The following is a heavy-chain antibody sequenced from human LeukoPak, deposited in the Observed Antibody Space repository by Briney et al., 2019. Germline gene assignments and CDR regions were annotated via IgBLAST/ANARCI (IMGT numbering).Heavy chain of an antibody. V-gene: IGHV3-48*01. Sequence: GSLRLSCAASGFTFSSYSMNWVRQAPGKGLEWVSYISSSSSTIYYADSVKGRFTISRDNAKNSLYLQMNSLRAEDTAVYYCARDARAARRGWFDPWGQGTLVTVSS. J-gene: IGHJ5*02. CDR1: GFTFSSYS. CDR3: ARDARAARRGWFDP. D-gene: IGHD6-6*01. CDR2: ISSSSSTI.